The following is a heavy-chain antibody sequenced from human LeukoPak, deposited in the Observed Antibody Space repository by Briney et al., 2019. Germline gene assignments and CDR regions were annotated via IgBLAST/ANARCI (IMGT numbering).Heavy chain of an antibody. Sequence: ASVTVSCKASGYTFTSYGISWVRQAPGQGLEWMGWISAYNGNTNYVQKLQGRVTMTTDTSTSTAFMELRNLRSDDTAVYYCARDYYYDSSDYYPDAFDIWGQGTVVTVSS. D-gene: IGHD3-22*01. CDR1: GYTFTSYG. CDR3: ARDYYYDSSDYYPDAFDI. CDR2: ISAYNGNT. V-gene: IGHV1-18*01. J-gene: IGHJ3*02.